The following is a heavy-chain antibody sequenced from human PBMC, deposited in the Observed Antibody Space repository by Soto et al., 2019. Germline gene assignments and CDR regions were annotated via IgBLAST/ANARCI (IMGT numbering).Heavy chain of an antibody. V-gene: IGHV3-30*18. D-gene: IGHD3-10*01. CDR3: AKVSGYYVSGSDSDAFDI. Sequence: QVQLVESGGGVVQPGRSLRLSCAASGFTFSSYGMHWVRQAPGKGLEWVAVISYDGSNKYYADSVKGRFTISRDNSKNTLYLQMNSLRAEDTDVYYCAKVSGYYVSGSDSDAFDIWGQGTMVPVSS. CDR1: GFTFSSYG. J-gene: IGHJ3*02. CDR2: ISYDGSNK.